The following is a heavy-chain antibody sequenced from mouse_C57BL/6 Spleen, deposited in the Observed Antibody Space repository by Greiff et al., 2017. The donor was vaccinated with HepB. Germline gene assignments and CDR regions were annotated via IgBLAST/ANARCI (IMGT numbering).Heavy chain of an antibody. CDR3: AREMDSTMITTSDY. V-gene: IGHV1-81*01. J-gene: IGHJ2*01. CDR1: GYTFTSYG. CDR2: IYPRSGNT. Sequence: QVQLQQSGAELARPGASVKLSCKASGYTFTSYGISWVKQRTGQGLEWIGEIYPRSGNTYYNEKFKGKATLTADKSSSTAYMELRSLTSEDSAVYFCAREMDSTMITTSDYWGQGTTRTVSS. D-gene: IGHD2-4*01.